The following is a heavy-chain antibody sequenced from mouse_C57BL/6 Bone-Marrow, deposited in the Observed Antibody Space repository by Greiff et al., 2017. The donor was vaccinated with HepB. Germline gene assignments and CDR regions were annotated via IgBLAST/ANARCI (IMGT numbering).Heavy chain of an antibody. CDR3: ARSRYFDY. V-gene: IGHV5-9*01. CDR1: GFTFSSYT. CDR2: ISGGGGNT. D-gene: IGHD1-1*01. Sequence: EVQGVESGGGLVKPGGSLKLSCAASGFTFSSYTMSWVRQTPEKRLEWVATISGGGGNTYYPDSVKGRFTISRDNAKNTLYLQMSSLRSEDTALYYCARSRYFDYWGQGTTLTVSS. J-gene: IGHJ2*01.